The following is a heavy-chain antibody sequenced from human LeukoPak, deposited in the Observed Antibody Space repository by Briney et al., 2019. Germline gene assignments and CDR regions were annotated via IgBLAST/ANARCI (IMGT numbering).Heavy chain of an antibody. CDR3: ARTSIYYDSSGYRS. V-gene: IGHV4-59*12. CDR1: GGSISSYY. J-gene: IGHJ5*02. CDR2: IYYSGST. Sequence: SETLSLTCTVSGGSISSYYWSWLRQPPGKGLEWIGYIYYSGSTNYNPSLKSRVTISVDTSKNQFSLKLSSVTAADTAVYYCARTSIYYDSSGYRSWGQATLVTVSS. D-gene: IGHD3-22*01.